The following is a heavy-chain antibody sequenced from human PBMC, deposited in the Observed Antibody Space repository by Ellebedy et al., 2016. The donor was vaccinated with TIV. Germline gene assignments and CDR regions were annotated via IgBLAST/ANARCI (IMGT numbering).Heavy chain of an antibody. CDR2: ISGSGGST. CDR1: GFTFSSYA. CDR3: AKDGDGFLDY. V-gene: IGHV3-23*01. D-gene: IGHD7-27*01. J-gene: IGHJ4*02. Sequence: GESLKISXAASGFTFSSYAMSWVRQAPGKGLEWVSAISGSGGSTYYADSVKGRFTISRDNSKNTLYLQMNSLRAEDTAVYYCAKDGDGFLDYWGQGTLVTVSS.